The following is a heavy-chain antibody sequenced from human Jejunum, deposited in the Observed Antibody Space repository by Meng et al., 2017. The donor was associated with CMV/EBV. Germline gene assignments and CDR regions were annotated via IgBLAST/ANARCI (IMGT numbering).Heavy chain of an antibody. CDR1: GFTFSDSG. Sequence: GFTFSDSGMHWVRQASGKGLEWVGRIRTKANNYATAYAASVKGRFTISRDDSKNTAYLQMNSLRTEDTAVYYCTRLGGDYSNYGFDYWGQGTLVTVSS. J-gene: IGHJ4*02. D-gene: IGHD4-11*01. CDR3: TRLGGDYSNYGFDY. V-gene: IGHV3-73*01. CDR2: IRTKANNYAT.